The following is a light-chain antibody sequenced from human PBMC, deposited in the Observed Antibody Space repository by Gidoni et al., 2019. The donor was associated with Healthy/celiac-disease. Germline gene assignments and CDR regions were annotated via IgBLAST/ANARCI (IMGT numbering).Light chain of an antibody. CDR3: AAWDDSLSDVV. V-gene: IGLV1-47*01. CDR1: SSNIGSNY. Sequence: QSVLTQPPSASGTPGQRVTISCSGSSSNIGSNYVYWYQQLPGTAPKLLIYRNNPRPSGVPDRFSGSKSGTSASLAISGLRSEDEADYYCAAWDDSLSDVVFGGGTKLTVL. J-gene: IGLJ2*01. CDR2: RNN.